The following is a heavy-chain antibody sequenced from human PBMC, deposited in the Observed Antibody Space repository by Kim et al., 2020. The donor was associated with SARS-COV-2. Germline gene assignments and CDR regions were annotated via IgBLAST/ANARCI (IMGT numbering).Heavy chain of an antibody. J-gene: IGHJ4*02. CDR3: ARDGSGSYPTYCFDY. D-gene: IGHD3-10*01. V-gene: IGHV3-33*01. Sequence: GGSLRLSCAASGFRFSSYGMHWVRQAPGKGLEWVAVIWYDGSNKYYADSVKGRFTISRDNSKNTLYLQMNSLRAEDTAVYYCARDGSGSYPTYCFDYWGQGTLVTVSS. CDR1: GFRFSSYG. CDR2: IWYDGSNK.